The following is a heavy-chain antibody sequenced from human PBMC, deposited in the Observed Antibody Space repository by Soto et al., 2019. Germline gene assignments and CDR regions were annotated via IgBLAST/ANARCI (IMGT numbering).Heavy chain of an antibody. J-gene: IGHJ4*02. CDR3: ARSPRSSPYFDY. Sequence: GESLKISCQASGYSFSNFWIAWVRQLPGKGLEYMGIIYPGDSETRYSPSFHGKVTISADRSIGTAYLQWSSLEASDSAFYFCARSPRSSPYFDYWGQGALGTVS. CDR2: IYPGDSET. CDR1: GYSFSNFW. V-gene: IGHV5-51*01. D-gene: IGHD6-13*01.